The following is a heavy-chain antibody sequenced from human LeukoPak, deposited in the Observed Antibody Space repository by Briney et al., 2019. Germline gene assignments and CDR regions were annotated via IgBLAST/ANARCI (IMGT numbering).Heavy chain of an antibody. J-gene: IGHJ6*03. CDR2: INPNSGGT. V-gene: IGHV1-2*02. CDR1: GYTFTAYY. CDR3: ARDWNLAVYEYYMDV. Sequence: ASVKVSCKASGYTFTAYYMHWVRQAPGQGLEWMGWINPNSGGTNYAQKFQGRVTMTRDTSISTAYMELSRLRSDDTAVYYCARDWNLAVYEYYMDVWGKGTTVTISS. D-gene: IGHD3-3*02.